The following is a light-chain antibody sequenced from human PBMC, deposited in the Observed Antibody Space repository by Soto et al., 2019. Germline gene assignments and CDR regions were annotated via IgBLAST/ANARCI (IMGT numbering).Light chain of an antibody. CDR1: QDIKSY. Sequence: DIQMTQSPSTLSASVGDRFTIACRASQDIKSYLDWYQQKPGKAPKLLIYPASTLQTGVPSRFSGSGSGTEFTLTISSLQPEDFATYHCQQVNDYPITFGQGTRLEIK. CDR3: QQVNDYPIT. V-gene: IGKV1-9*01. CDR2: PAS. J-gene: IGKJ5*01.